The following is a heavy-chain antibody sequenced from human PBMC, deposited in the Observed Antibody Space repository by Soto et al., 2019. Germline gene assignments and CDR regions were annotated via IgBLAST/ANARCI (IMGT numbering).Heavy chain of an antibody. Sequence: EVQLLESGGGLVQHGGSLRLSCAASGFTFSSYAMSWVRQAPGKGLEWVSAISGSGGSTYYADSVKGRFTISRDNSKNTLYLQMNSLRAEDTAVYYCAKGRAVDDYIWGSPVRDAFDIWGQGTMVTVSS. CDR2: ISGSGGST. V-gene: IGHV3-23*01. CDR3: AKGRAVDDYIWGSPVRDAFDI. J-gene: IGHJ3*02. D-gene: IGHD3-16*01. CDR1: GFTFSSYA.